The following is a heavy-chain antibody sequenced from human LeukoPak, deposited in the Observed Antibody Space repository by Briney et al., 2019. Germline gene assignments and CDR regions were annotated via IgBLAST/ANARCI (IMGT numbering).Heavy chain of an antibody. CDR3: AKGKVSDS. D-gene: IGHD3-10*01. J-gene: IGHJ4*02. V-gene: IGHV3-23*01. Sequence: GGPLRLSCAASGFTFSSYAMSWVRQTPGKGLEWVSAISGSGGSTYYADSVEGRFTISRDNSNKTLYLQMNSLRAEDTAVYYCAKGKVSDSWGQGTLVTVSS. CDR1: GFTFSSYA. CDR2: ISGSGGST.